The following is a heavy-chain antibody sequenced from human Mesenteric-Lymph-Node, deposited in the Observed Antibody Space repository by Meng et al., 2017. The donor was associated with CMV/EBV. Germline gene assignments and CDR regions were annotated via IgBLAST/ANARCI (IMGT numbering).Heavy chain of an antibody. CDR3: AKDINRAVIDYFDY. CDR1: GFTFSSYA. V-gene: IGHV3-23*01. J-gene: IGHJ4*02. Sequence: GESLKISCAASGFTFSSYAMSWVRQAPGQGLEWVSAISGSGGSTYYADSVKGRFTISRDNSKNTLYLQMNSLRAEDTAVYYCAKDINRAVIDYFDYWGQGTLVTVSS. CDR2: ISGSGGST. D-gene: IGHD1-14*01.